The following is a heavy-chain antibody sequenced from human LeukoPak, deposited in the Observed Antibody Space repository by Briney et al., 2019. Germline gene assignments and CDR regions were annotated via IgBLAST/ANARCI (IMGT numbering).Heavy chain of an antibody. D-gene: IGHD3-22*01. CDR2: IYYSGST. J-gene: IGHJ3*02. CDR1: GGSISSYY. V-gene: IGHV4-59*01. CDR3: ARAAKDSSGYHDAFDI. Sequence: PSETLSLTCTVSGGSISSYYWSWIRQPPGKGLEWIGYIYYSGSTNYNPSLKSRVTISVDTSKNQFSLKLSSVTAADTAVYYCARAAKDSSGYHDAFDIWGQGTMVTVSS.